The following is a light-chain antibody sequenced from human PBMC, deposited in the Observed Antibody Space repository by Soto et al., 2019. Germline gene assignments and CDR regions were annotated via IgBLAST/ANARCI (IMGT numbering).Light chain of an antibody. CDR2: EVN. Sequence: QSALTQPPSASGSPGQSVAISCTGTSSDVGGYNYVSWYQQHPGKAPKLMIYEVNKRPSGVPDRFSGSKSGNTASLTVSGLQAEDEAHYYCGSYAGSSNVFGTGTKVTAL. V-gene: IGLV2-8*01. CDR1: SSDVGGYNY. J-gene: IGLJ1*01. CDR3: GSYAGSSNV.